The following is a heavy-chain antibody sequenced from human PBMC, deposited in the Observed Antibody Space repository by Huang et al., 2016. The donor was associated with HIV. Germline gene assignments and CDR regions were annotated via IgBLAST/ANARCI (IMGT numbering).Heavy chain of an antibody. Sequence: EVQFVESGGGLVKPGRSLRLSCTASGLTFGNFGMSGFGQVPGKGLELVGLIRSKDYSGTTEYAASVKGRFTISRYDSKSIAYLQMNSLKPEDTAVYYCTRDSVYPNYYDGSGFYFDYWGQGTLVTVSS. CDR3: TRDSVYPNYYDGSGFYFDY. V-gene: IGHV3-49*05. CDR2: IRSKDYSGTT. D-gene: IGHD3-22*01. CDR1: GLTFGNFG. J-gene: IGHJ4*02.